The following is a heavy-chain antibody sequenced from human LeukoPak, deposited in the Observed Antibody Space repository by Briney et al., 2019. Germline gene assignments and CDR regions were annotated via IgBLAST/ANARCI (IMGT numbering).Heavy chain of an antibody. D-gene: IGHD3-10*01. V-gene: IGHV3-53*01. J-gene: IGHJ5*02. CDR2: IYSGGST. CDR1: GFTFSSYA. Sequence: GGSLRLSCAASGFTFSSYAMSWVRQAPGKGLEWVSVIYSGGSTYYADSVKGRFTISRDNSKNTLYLQMNSLRAEDTAVYYCARERRFGELSWFDPWGQGTLVTVSS. CDR3: ARERRFGELSWFDP.